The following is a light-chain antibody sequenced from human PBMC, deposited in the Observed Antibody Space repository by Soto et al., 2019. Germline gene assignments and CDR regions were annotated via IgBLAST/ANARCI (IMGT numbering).Light chain of an antibody. CDR1: SSNIGSNS. CDR2: SNN. J-gene: IGLJ2*01. CDR3: AAWDDSLNGQV. V-gene: IGLV1-44*01. Sequence: QSVVTQPPSASGTPGQRVTISCSGSSSNIGSNSVNWYQQLPGTAPKLLIYSNNQQPSGVPDRFSGSKSGTSASLAISGLQSEDEADYYCAAWDDSLNGQVFGGGTKVTVL.